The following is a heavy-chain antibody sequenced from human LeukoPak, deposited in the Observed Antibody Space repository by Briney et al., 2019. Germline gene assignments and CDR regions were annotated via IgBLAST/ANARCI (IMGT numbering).Heavy chain of an antibody. CDR2: ISGSGGST. CDR3: AKGYNYGDYDAFDI. V-gene: IGHV3-23*01. CDR1: GFTFSSYA. J-gene: IGHJ3*02. Sequence: QTGGSLRLSCAGSGFTFSSYAMSWVRQAPGKGLEWVAAISGSGGSTYYADSVKGRFTISRDNSKNTLYLQMNSLRAEDTAVYYCAKGYNYGDYDAFDIWGQGTMVTVSS. D-gene: IGHD4-17*01.